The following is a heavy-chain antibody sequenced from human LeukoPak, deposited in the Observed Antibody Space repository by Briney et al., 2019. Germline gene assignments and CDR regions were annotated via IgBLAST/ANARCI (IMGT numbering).Heavy chain of an antibody. CDR1: GFTFSSYG. Sequence: PGGSLRLSCAASGFTFSSYGMHWVCQAPGKGLEWVAVIWYDGSNKYYADSVKGRFTISRDNSKNTLYLQMNSLRAEDTAVYYCARVYSYGLAAFDYWGQGTLVTVSS. V-gene: IGHV3-33*01. CDR2: IWYDGSNK. D-gene: IGHD5-18*01. CDR3: ARVYSYGLAAFDY. J-gene: IGHJ4*02.